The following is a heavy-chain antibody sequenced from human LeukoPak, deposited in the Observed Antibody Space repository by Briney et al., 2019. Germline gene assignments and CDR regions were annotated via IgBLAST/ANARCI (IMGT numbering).Heavy chain of an antibody. Sequence: GGSLRLSCAASGFTFSSYAMSWARQAPGKGLEWVSSISSSSSYIYYADSVKGRFTISRDNAKNSLYLQMNSLRAEDTAVYYCARTHNRGGLFDYWGQGTLVTVSS. CDR2: ISSSSSYI. D-gene: IGHD1-14*01. J-gene: IGHJ4*02. V-gene: IGHV3-21*01. CDR3: ARTHNRGGLFDY. CDR1: GFTFSSYA.